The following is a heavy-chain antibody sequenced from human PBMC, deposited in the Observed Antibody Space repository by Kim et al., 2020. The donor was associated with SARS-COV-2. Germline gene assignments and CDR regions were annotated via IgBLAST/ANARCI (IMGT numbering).Heavy chain of an antibody. CDR3: ARDPGNVAGYFDY. CDR1: GFTFSSYA. Sequence: GGSLRLSCAASGFTFSSYAMHWVRQAPGKGLEWVAGISYDGSNKYYADSVKGRFTISRDNTKNTLYLQMNSLRAEDTAVYYCARDPGNVAGYFDYWGQGTLVTVS. J-gene: IGHJ4*02. CDR2: ISYDGSNK. V-gene: IGHV3-30*04. D-gene: IGHD2-15*01.